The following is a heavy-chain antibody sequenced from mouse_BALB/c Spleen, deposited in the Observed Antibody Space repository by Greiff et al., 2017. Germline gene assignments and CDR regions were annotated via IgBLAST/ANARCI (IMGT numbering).Heavy chain of an antibody. D-gene: IGHD2-12*01. CDR3: TRLRLYYFDY. CDR2: IYPSDSYT. Sequence: QVQLQQPGAELVRPGASVKLSCKASGYTFTSYWINWVKQRPGQGLEWIGNIYPSDSYTNYNQKFKDKATLTVDKSSSTAYMQLSSPTSEDSAVYYCTRLRLYYFDYWGEGTTLTVSS. J-gene: IGHJ2*01. V-gene: IGHV1-69*02. CDR1: GYTFTSYW.